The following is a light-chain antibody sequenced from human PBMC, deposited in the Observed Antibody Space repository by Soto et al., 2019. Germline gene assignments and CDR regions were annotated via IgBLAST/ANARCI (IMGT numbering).Light chain of an antibody. CDR1: SSNIGAGYE. CDR3: QSYDSSLSGYV. CDR2: ENN. J-gene: IGLJ1*01. Sequence: QAVVTQPPSVSEAPGQRVTISCTGSSSNIGAGYEAHWYQQVPGTAPKLLIYENNNRPSGVPDRFSGYKSGTSASLAITGLQAEDDAEYYCQSYDSSLSGYVFGTGTKVTVL. V-gene: IGLV1-40*01.